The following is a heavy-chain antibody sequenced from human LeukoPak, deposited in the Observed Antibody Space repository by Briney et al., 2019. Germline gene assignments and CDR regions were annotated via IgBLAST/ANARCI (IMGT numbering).Heavy chain of an antibody. D-gene: IGHD3-10*01. CDR2: LNPNTGGT. CDR3: ARVPRSGSYIYFDY. V-gene: IGHV1-2*06. J-gene: IGHJ4*02. CDR1: EYTFTGYY. Sequence: ASVKVPCKVSEYTFTGYYIHWVRQAPGQGLEWMGRLNPNTGGTNYAQNFQGRVTMTRDTSISTVYMELSSLRSDDTALYYCARVPRSGSYIYFDYWGQGTLVTVSS.